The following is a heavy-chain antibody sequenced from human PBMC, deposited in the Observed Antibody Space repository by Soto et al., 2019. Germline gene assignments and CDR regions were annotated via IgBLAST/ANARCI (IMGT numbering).Heavy chain of an antibody. CDR1: GGSISAYY. J-gene: IGHJ3*02. CDR2: IFYSGST. Sequence: SETLSLTCTVSGGSISAYYWSWIRQPPGKGLEWIAYIFYSGSTNYNPSLKSRVTISEDTSKNQFSLRLSSVTTADTAVYYCARGGGYYDDAFDIWGQGTMVTVSS. CDR3: ARGGGYYDDAFDI. V-gene: IGHV4-59*01. D-gene: IGHD3-22*01.